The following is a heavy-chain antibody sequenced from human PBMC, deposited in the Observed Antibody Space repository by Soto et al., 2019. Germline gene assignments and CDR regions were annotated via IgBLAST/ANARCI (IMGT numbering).Heavy chain of an antibody. D-gene: IGHD4-17*01. Sequence: GGSLRLSCAASGFTVSSNYMSWVRQARGKGLEWVSVIYSGGSTYYADSVKGRFTISRDNSKNTLYLQMNSLRAEDTAVYYCARPQYPTTVVPLDIWGQGTMVTVSS. CDR3: ARPQYPTTVVPLDI. J-gene: IGHJ3*02. CDR1: GFTVSSNY. V-gene: IGHV3-53*01. CDR2: IYSGGST.